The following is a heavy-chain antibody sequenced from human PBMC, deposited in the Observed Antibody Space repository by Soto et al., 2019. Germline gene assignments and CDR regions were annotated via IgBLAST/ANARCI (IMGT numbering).Heavy chain of an antibody. CDR1: GYTFTGYY. J-gene: IGHJ4*02. CDR3: AAWWYYDSSGYYSDD. Sequence: ASVKVSCKASGYTFTGYYMHWVRQAPGQGLEWMGWINPNSGGTNYAQKFQGWVTMTRDMSTSTAYMELSSLRSEDTAVYYCAAWWYYDSSGYYSDDWGQGTLVTVSS. V-gene: IGHV1-2*04. CDR2: INPNSGGT. D-gene: IGHD3-22*01.